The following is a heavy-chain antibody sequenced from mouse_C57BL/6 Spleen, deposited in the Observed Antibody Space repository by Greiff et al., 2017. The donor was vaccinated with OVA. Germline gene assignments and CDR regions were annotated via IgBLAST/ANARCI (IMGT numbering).Heavy chain of an antibody. CDR2: IYPGDGDT. D-gene: IGHD2-3*01. Sequence: QVQLQQSGPELVKPGASVKISCKASGYAFSSSWMNWVKQRPGQGLEWIGRIYPGDGDTNYNGKFKGKATLTADKSSSTAYLQLSSLTSEDSAVYFCERGRYDRYYWIAYWGQGTLVTVSA. CDR1: GYAFSSSW. V-gene: IGHV1-82*01. J-gene: IGHJ3*01. CDR3: ERGRYDRYYWIAY.